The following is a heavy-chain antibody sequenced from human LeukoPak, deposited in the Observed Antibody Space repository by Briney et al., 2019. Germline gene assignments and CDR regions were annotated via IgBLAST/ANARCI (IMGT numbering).Heavy chain of an antibody. CDR3: TTEFKELGSFFYFYYMDV. J-gene: IGHJ6*03. CDR1: GFIFSSYA. D-gene: IGHD3-10*01. CDR2: IKTKSEGGTT. V-gene: IGHV3-15*01. Sequence: PGGSLRLSCAASGFIFSSYALHWVRQAPGKGLEWVGRIKTKSEGGTTDYAAPAKGRFTISRDDSKNALFLQMDSLKSDDTAMYYCTTEFKELGSFFYFYYMDVWGTGTTVTISS.